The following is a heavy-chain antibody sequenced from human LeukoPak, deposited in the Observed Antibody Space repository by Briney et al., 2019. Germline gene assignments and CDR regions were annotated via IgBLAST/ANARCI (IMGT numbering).Heavy chain of an antibody. J-gene: IGHJ3*02. CDR3: AKDTSRSLEWLLNPDAFDI. V-gene: IGHV3-30-3*01. CDR2: ISYDGSNK. Sequence: GGSLRLSCAASGFTFSSYAMHWVRQAPGKGLEWVAVISYDGSNKYYADSVKGRFTISRDNSKNTLYLQMNSLRAEDTAVYYCAKDTSRSLEWLLNPDAFDIWGQGTMVTVSS. CDR1: GFTFSSYA. D-gene: IGHD3-3*01.